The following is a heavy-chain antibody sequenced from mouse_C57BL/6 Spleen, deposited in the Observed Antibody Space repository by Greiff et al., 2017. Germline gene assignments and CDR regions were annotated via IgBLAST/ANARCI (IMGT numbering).Heavy chain of an antibody. D-gene: IGHD4-1*01. CDR1: GYAFPNSL. CDR2: INPGRGGT. Sequence: VQLQESGAELVSPGTSVRVSCKPSGYAFPNSLIKWLKKRLGKGLEWFGVINPGRGGTTYNEKFKGKATLTADKSSSTAYMQLSSLTSEDSAVYFCAREDWDDRYFDVWGTGTTVTVAS. CDR3: AREDWDDRYFDV. J-gene: IGHJ1*03. V-gene: IGHV1-54*01.